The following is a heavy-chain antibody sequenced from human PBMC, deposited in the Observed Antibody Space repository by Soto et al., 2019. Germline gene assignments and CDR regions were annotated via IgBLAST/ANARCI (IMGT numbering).Heavy chain of an antibody. V-gene: IGHV1-3*04. J-gene: IGHJ4*02. Sequence: QVQLVQSGAEVKKPGASVKVSCQASGYSFTTFDLHWVRQAPGQRLEWMGWIDTASGKSKYSEIFQGRVTITGDTSATTAYMELSSLSFEDTAVYYFAMSRGWWSFDYWGQGTLITGSS. CDR2: IDTASGKS. CDR1: GYSFTTFD. CDR3: AMSRGWWSFDY. D-gene: IGHD6-19*01.